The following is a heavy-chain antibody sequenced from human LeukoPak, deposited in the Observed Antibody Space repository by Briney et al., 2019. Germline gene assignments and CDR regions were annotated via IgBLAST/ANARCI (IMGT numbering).Heavy chain of an antibody. CDR3: ARTYYYDSSGYGFDY. CDR1: GYTFTSYY. D-gene: IGHD3-22*01. V-gene: IGHV1-46*01. Sequence: ASVKVSCKASGYTFTSYYMHWVRQAPGRGLEWMGIINPSGGSTSYAQKFQGRVTMTRDMSTSTVYMELSSLRSEDTAVYYCARTYYYDSSGYGFDYWGQGTLVTVSS. CDR2: INPSGGST. J-gene: IGHJ4*02.